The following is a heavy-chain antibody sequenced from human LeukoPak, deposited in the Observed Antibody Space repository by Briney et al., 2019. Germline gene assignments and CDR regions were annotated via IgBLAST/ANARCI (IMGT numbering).Heavy chain of an antibody. V-gene: IGHV3-43*01. CDR1: GFTFDDYT. D-gene: IGHD3-3*01. CDR2: ISWDGGST. Sequence: GGSLRLSCAASGFTFDDYTMHWVRQAPGKGLEWVSLISWDGGSTYYADSVKGRFTISRDNSKNSLYLQMNSLRTEDTALYYCAKDADASVPNYDFWSGLLLLGYFDLWGRGTLVTVSS. CDR3: AKDADASVPNYDFWSGLLLLGYFDL. J-gene: IGHJ2*01.